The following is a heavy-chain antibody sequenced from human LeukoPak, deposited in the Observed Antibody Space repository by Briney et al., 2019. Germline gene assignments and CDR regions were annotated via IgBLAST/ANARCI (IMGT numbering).Heavy chain of an antibody. CDR1: GYTLTELS. J-gene: IGHJ4*02. Sequence: ASVKVSCKVSGYTLTELSMHWVRQAPGKGLEWMGGFDPEDGETIYAQKFQGRVTMTEDTSTDTAYMELSRLRSDDTAVYYCARVPDSSGYYYFDYWGQGTLVTVSS. CDR3: ARVPDSSGYYYFDY. CDR2: FDPEDGET. V-gene: IGHV1-24*01. D-gene: IGHD3-22*01.